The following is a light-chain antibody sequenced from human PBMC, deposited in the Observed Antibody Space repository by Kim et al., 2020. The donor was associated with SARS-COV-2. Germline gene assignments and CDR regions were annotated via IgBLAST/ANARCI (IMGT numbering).Light chain of an antibody. Sequence: SASVGDRVTITCRASQSISNYLNWYQQKPGKAPKLLIYAASSLQSGVPSRFSGSGSGTAFTLTISSLQPDDFATYYCQQSYTIPYTFGQGTKLEI. CDR3: QQSYTIPYT. CDR2: AAS. CDR1: QSISNY. J-gene: IGKJ2*01. V-gene: IGKV1-39*01.